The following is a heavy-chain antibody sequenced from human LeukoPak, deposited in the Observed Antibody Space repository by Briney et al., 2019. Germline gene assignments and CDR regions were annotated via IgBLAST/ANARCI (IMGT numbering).Heavy chain of an antibody. CDR3: ARDVTYYDILTGYYTAYYFDY. CDR2: IKQDGSEK. CDR1: GFTVSSNY. D-gene: IGHD3-9*01. J-gene: IGHJ4*02. V-gene: IGHV3-7*01. Sequence: GGSLRLSCAASGFTVSSNYMSWVRQAPGKGLEWVANIKQDGSEKYYVDSVKGRFTISRDNAKNSLYLQMNSLRAEDTAVYYCARDVTYYDILTGYYTAYYFDYWGQGTLVTVSS.